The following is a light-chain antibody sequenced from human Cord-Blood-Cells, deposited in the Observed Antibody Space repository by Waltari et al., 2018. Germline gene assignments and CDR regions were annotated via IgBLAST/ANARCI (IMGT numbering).Light chain of an antibody. CDR3: QQYGSAPIT. V-gene: IGKV3-20*01. CDR2: GAS. J-gene: IGKJ3*01. CDR1: QSVSSSY. Sequence: IVLTQSPGTLSLSPGERATLSCRASQSVSSSYLAWYQQKPGQAPRLLIYGASSRATGIPDMFSGSESGTDFTFTISRLEPEDFAVYYCQQYGSAPITFGPGTKVDIK.